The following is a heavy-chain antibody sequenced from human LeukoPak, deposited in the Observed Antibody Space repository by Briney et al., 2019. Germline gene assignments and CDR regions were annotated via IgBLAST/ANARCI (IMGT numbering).Heavy chain of an antibody. V-gene: IGHV3-23*01. J-gene: IGHJ3*01. CDR3: AREADYSSGYYDAFDV. CDR1: GFTFSQYG. D-gene: IGHD6-19*01. CDR2: ISDSGGST. Sequence: TGGSLRLSCAASGFTFSQYGMSWVRQAPGKGVEWVSMISDSGGSTYYADSVKGRFTISRDYSKTTLYLQMNSLGAEDTAVYYCAREADYSSGYYDAFDVWGQGTLVTVSS.